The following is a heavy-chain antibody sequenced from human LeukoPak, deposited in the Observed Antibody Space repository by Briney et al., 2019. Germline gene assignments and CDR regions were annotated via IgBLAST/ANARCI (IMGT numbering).Heavy chain of an antibody. V-gene: IGHV1-18*01. J-gene: IGHJ5*02. CDR2: ISAYNGNT. CDR3: ARAPKAGWFDP. CDR1: GYSFTIYG. Sequence: ASVKVSCKASGYSFTIYGISWVRQAPGQGLEWMGWISAYNGNTNYAQKLQGRVTMTTDTSTSTAYMELRSLRSDDTAVYYCARAPKAGWFDPWGQGTLVTVST.